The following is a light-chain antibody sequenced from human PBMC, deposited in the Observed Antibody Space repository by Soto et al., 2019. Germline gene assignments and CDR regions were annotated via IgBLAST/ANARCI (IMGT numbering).Light chain of an antibody. CDR1: QSISSW. CDR3: QQYNSSPK. J-gene: IGKJ1*01. Sequence: DIQMTQSPSTLSASVGDRVTITCRSSQSISSWLAWYQQKPGKAPKLLIYDASSLESGVPSRFSCSGSGTEFTLTISSLQPDDFATYYCQQYNSSPKFGQATKVDIK. V-gene: IGKV1-5*01. CDR2: DAS.